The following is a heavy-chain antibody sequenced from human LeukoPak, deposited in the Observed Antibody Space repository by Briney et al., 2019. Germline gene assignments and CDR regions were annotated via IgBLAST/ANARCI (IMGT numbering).Heavy chain of an antibody. J-gene: IGHJ4*02. Sequence: SETLSLTCTVSGGSISSSSYYWGWIRQPPGKGLEWIGSIYYSGSTYYNPSLKSRVTISVDTSKNQFSLKLSSVTAADTAVYYCASAVIAAPPSYWGQGTLVTVSS. CDR2: IYYSGST. CDR1: GGSISSSSYY. CDR3: ASAVIAAPPSY. V-gene: IGHV4-39*01. D-gene: IGHD6-13*01.